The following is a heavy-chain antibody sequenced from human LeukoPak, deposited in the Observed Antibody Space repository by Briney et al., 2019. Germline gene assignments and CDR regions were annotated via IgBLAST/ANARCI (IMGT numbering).Heavy chain of an antibody. CDR3: TTELSGRRGPANGDY. CDR1: GFTFSNAW. Sequence: GGSLRLSCAASGFTFSNAWMSWVRQAPGKGLEWVGRIKSKTDGGTTDYAAPVKGRFTISRDDSKNTLYLQMNSLKTEDTAVYYCTTELSGRRGPANGDYWGQGTLVTVSS. J-gene: IGHJ4*02. V-gene: IGHV3-15*01. CDR2: IKSKTDGGTT. D-gene: IGHD3-16*02.